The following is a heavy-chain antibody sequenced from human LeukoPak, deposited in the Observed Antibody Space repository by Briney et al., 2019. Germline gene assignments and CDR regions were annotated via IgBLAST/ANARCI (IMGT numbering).Heavy chain of an antibody. D-gene: IGHD4-23*01. CDR1: GFTFSSYG. Sequence: GGSLRLSCAASGFTFSSYGMHWVRQAPGKGLEWVALIWSDDRNKYYADSVKGQFTISRDNSKNTLYLQMNSLRAEDTAVYYCARDYGGDAGLDSWGQGILVTVSS. CDR2: IWSDDRNK. J-gene: IGHJ4*02. CDR3: ARDYGGDAGLDS. V-gene: IGHV3-33*01.